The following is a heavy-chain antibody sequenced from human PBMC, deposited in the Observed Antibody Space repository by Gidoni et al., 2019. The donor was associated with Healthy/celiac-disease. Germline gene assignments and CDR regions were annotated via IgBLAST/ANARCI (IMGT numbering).Heavy chain of an antibody. CDR2: ISGIGGST. D-gene: IGHD3-22*01. CDR3: ATFMIVEVEAIDAFDI. CDR1: GFTLSSYA. V-gene: IGHV3-23*01. Sequence: EVQLLESGGGLVQPGGSLRLSWSASGFTLSSYAMSWARQAPGKGLEWVSAISGIGGSTYDADSVKGRFTISRDNSKNTLYLQMNSLRAEDTAVYYCATFMIVEVEAIDAFDIWGQGTMVTVSS. J-gene: IGHJ3*02.